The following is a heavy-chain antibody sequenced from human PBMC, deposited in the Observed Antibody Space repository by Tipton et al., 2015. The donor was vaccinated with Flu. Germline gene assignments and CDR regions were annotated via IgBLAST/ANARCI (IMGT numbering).Heavy chain of an antibody. CDR1: GDSIGSDYY. Sequence: TLSLTCSVSGDSIGSDYYWAWIRQPPGKGLEWLGNIHRSGNTYYNSSLKSRVTISLDKSKNQFSLRLSSVTAADTAVYYCVRLTYYYGSGTSDFWGQGTLVTVSS. D-gene: IGHD3-10*01. CDR2: IHRSGNT. CDR3: VRLTYYYGSGTSDF. V-gene: IGHV4-38-2*01. J-gene: IGHJ4*02.